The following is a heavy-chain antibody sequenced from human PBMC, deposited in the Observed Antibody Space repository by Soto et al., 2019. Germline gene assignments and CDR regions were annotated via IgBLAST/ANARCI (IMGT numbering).Heavy chain of an antibody. CDR3: ARVSSNYYYYGMDV. D-gene: IGHD6-13*01. Sequence: PSETLSLTCSVSVYSSSSGYYWGFIRQPPGKGLEWIGSIYHSGSTYYNPSLKSRVTISVDTSKNQFSLKLSSVTAADTAVYYCARVSSNYYYYGMDVWGQGTTVTVSS. CDR1: VYSSSSGYY. V-gene: IGHV4-38-2*02. J-gene: IGHJ6*02. CDR2: IYHSGST.